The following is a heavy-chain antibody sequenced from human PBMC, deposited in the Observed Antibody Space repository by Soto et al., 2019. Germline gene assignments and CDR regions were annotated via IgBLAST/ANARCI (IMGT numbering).Heavy chain of an antibody. Sequence: QITLNESGPTVVRPTETLTLTCRFSGFSLTTSGVGVGWIRQSPGKGPEWLALIYWDDDKRYSASLKSRLTITKDTSKNQVVLTVSDLDPTDTATYYCAHRVLRTVFGLVTTTAIYFDFWGQGTPVVVSS. V-gene: IGHV2-5*02. CDR3: AHRVLRTVFGLVTTTAIYFDF. D-gene: IGHD3-3*01. CDR2: IYWDDDK. CDR1: GFSLTTSGVG. J-gene: IGHJ4*02.